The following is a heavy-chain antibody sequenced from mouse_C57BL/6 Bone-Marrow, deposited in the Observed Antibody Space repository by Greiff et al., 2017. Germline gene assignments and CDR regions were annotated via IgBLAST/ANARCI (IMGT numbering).Heavy chain of an antibody. V-gene: IGHV1-55*01. D-gene: IGHD3-2*02. CDR3: ARDSSGPFDY. Sequence: QVQLQQPGAELVKPGASVKMSCKASGYTFTSYWITWVKQRPGQGLEWIGDLYPGSGSTHYNEKFKSKATLTVDTSSSTAYMQRSSLTSEGSAVYYCARDSSGPFDYRGQGTTLTVSS. J-gene: IGHJ2*01. CDR2: LYPGSGST. CDR1: GYTFTSYW.